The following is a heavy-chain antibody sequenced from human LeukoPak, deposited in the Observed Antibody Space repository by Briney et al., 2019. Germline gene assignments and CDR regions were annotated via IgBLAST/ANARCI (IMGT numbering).Heavy chain of an antibody. D-gene: IGHD3-22*01. CDR3: ARVWMDSSGYGDAFDI. J-gene: IGHJ3*02. Sequence: SETLSLTCTVSGGSISSYYWNWIRQPPGKGLEWIGYIFYTGSTNYNPSLKSRVTISVDTSKNQFSLKLSSVTAADTAVYYCARVWMDSSGYGDAFDIWGQGTMVTVSS. CDR1: GGSISSYY. CDR2: IFYTGST. V-gene: IGHV4-59*01.